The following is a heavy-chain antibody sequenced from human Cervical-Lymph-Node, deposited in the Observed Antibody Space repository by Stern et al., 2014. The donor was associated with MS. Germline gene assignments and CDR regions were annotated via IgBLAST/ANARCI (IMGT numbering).Heavy chain of an antibody. J-gene: IGHJ4*02. Sequence: VQLVQSGGGLVQPGGSLRLSCVASGFTFSSHWMSWVRQAPGKGLEWVANIKGDGSEKYYVDSVRGRFTISRDNAKNSVYLQMNSRRDEDTALYYCAGDRRAMTVYYWGQGTLVTVSS. V-gene: IGHV3-7*01. CDR3: AGDRRAMTVYY. CDR1: GFTFSSHW. CDR2: IKGDGSEK. D-gene: IGHD2-21*02.